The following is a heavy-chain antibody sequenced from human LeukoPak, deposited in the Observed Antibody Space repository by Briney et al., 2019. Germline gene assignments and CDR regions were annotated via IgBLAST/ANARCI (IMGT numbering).Heavy chain of an antibody. CDR3: ARGIGEDGFWSGYSFYYYYYMDV. CDR1: GFTFSSYW. Sequence: GGSLRLSCAASGFTFSSYWMSWVRQAPGKGLEWVANIKQDGSEKYYVDSVKGRFTISRDNAKNSLYLQMNSLRAEDTAVYYCARGIGEDGFWSGYSFYYYYYMDVWGKGTTVTVSS. V-gene: IGHV3-7*01. D-gene: IGHD3-3*01. J-gene: IGHJ6*03. CDR2: IKQDGSEK.